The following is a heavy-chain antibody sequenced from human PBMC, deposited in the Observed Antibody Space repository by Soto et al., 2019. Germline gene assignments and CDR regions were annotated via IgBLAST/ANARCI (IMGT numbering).Heavy chain of an antibody. V-gene: IGHV3-15*07. Sequence: PGGSLRLSCAASGFTFSNAWMNWVRQAPGKGLEWVGRIKSKTDGGTTDYAAPVKGRFTISRDDSKNTLYLQMNSLKTEDTAVYYCTTTDYYDSSGYHLRWGQGTLVTVS. D-gene: IGHD3-22*01. CDR1: GFTFSNAW. CDR3: TTTDYYDSSGYHLR. J-gene: IGHJ4*02. CDR2: IKSKTDGGTT.